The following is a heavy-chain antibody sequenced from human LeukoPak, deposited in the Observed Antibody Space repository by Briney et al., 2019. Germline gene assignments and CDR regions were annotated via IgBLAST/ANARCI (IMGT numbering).Heavy chain of an antibody. J-gene: IGHJ4*02. CDR2: TYYRSKWYN. V-gene: IGHV6-1*01. D-gene: IGHD4-23*01. CDR1: GDSVSSSSAA. Sequence: SQTLSLTCAISGDSVSSSSAAWNWIRQSPSRGLEWLERTYYRSKWYNDYAVSVRSRITINPDTSKNQFSLQLNSVTPEDTAMYYCAREDYGGKSGTYFDFWGQGTLVTVSS. CDR3: AREDYGGKSGTYFDF.